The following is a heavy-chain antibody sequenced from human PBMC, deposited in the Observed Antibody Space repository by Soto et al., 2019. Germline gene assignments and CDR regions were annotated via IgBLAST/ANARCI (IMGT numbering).Heavy chain of an antibody. D-gene: IGHD2-2*01. J-gene: IGHJ4*02. CDR1: GFTFSSYW. Sequence: EVQLVESGGGLVQPGGSLRLSCAASGFTFSSYWMSWVRQAPGKGLEWVANIKQDGSEKYYVDSVKGRFTISRDNAKNSLYLQMNSLRAVDTAVYYCARGRGCSTGCHNFDYWGQGTLVTVSS. CDR2: IKQDGSEK. V-gene: IGHV3-7*01. CDR3: ARGRGCSTGCHNFDY.